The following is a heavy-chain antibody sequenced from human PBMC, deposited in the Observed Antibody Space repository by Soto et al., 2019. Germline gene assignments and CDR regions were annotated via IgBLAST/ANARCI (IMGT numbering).Heavy chain of an antibody. CDR3: TREGYKYGRPANFDS. V-gene: IGHV1-69*13. CDR1: GGTFSRYP. CDR2: IIPFSDTT. Sequence: ASVKVSCKASGGTFSRYPISWVRQAPGQGLEWMGGIIPFSDTTNYAQKFQGRVTISADESTSTAYMELSSLRSDDTAVYYCTREGYKYGRPANFDSWGQGTLVTVSS. D-gene: IGHD5-18*01. J-gene: IGHJ4*02.